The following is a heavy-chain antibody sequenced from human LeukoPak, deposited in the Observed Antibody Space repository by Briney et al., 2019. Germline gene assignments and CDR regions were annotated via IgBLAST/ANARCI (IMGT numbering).Heavy chain of an antibody. CDR1: GYSFTSYW. D-gene: IGHD5-24*01. CDR3: ARRGGRWLQFGDYFDY. J-gene: IGHJ4*01. Sequence: GESVKISCKGSGYSFTSYWIGWVRQMPGKGLEWMGILYPGDSDTRYSPSFQGQVTISADKSISTAYVQWSSLKASDTAMYYCARRGGRWLQFGDYFDYWGHGNLVTVSS. V-gene: IGHV5-51*01. CDR2: LYPGDSDT.